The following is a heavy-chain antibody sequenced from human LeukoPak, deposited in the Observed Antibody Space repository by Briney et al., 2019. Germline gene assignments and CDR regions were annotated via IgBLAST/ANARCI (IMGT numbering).Heavy chain of an antibody. V-gene: IGHV1-8*01. CDR1: GYTFTSYD. J-gene: IGHJ4*02. Sequence: ASVKVSCKASGYTFTSYDINWVRQATGQGLEWMGWMNPNSGNTGYAQKFQGRVTMTRNTSISTAYMELSSLRSEDTAVYYCARAYYDYVWGSYRKYYFDYWGQGTLVTVSS. CDR2: MNPNSGNT. CDR3: ARAYYDYVWGSYRKYYFDY. D-gene: IGHD3-16*02.